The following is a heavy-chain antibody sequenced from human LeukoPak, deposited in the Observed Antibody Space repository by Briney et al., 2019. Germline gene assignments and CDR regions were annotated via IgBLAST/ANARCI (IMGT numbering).Heavy chain of an antibody. CDR2: IYYSGST. CDR1: GGSISSRSYY. D-gene: IGHD3-22*01. Sequence: RASETLSLTCTVSGGSISSRSYYWGWIRQPPGKGLEWIGNIYYSGSTYYHPSLKSRVTISVDTSKNQFSLKLSSVTAADTAVYYCARPIHYYDSPRIDAFDIWGQGTMVTVSS. J-gene: IGHJ3*02. V-gene: IGHV4-39*01. CDR3: ARPIHYYDSPRIDAFDI.